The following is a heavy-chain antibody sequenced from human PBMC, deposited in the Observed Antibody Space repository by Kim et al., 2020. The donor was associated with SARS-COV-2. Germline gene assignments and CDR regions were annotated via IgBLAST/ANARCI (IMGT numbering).Heavy chain of an antibody. V-gene: IGHV3-33*01. J-gene: IGHJ4*02. CDR1: GFTFSSYG. Sequence: GGSLRLSCAASGFTFSSYGMHWVRQAPGKGLEWVAVIWYDGSNKYYADSVKGRFTISRDNSKNTLYLQMNSLRAEDTAVYYCARDDGIVGAEPEFDYWGQGTLVTVSS. D-gene: IGHD6-19*01. CDR3: ARDDGIVGAEPEFDY. CDR2: IWYDGSNK.